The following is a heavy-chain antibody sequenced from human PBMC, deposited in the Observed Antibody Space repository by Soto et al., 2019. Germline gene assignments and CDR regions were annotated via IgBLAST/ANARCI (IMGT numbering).Heavy chain of an antibody. Sequence: ASVKVSCKASGGTFSSYTISWVRQAPGQGLEWMGRIIPILGIANYAQKFQGRVTITADKSTSTAYMELSSLRSEDTAVYYCAREPTVTNPFDYWGQGTLVTVSS. J-gene: IGHJ4*02. V-gene: IGHV1-69*04. CDR2: IIPILGIA. CDR1: GGTFSSYT. CDR3: AREPTVTNPFDY. D-gene: IGHD4-17*01.